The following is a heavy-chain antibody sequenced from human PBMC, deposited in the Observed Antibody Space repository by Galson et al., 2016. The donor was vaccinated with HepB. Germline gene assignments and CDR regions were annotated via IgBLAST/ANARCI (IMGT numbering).Heavy chain of an antibody. CDR3: ARDEGFYNGMDV. Sequence: LSLTCTVSSGSVSSGGYYWSWIRQPPGKGLEWIGYIHNSGSTNYNPFLKSRVTIAVDTSKNQFSLKLSSVTAADTAVYYCARDEGFYNGMDVWGQGTTVTVSS. CDR1: SGSVSSGGYY. CDR2: IHNSGST. V-gene: IGHV4-61*08. D-gene: IGHD2-2*02. J-gene: IGHJ6*02.